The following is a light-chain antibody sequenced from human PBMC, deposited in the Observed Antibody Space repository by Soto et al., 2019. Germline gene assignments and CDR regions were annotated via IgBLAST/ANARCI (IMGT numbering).Light chain of an antibody. Sequence: EIVFTQSPATLSLSPGERATLSCRASQSVSSYLAWYQQKPGQAPRLLIYDASNRAPGIPARFSGSGSGTDFTLTISSLEPEDFAVYYCQQRSNWPITFGQGTRLEIK. CDR2: DAS. CDR1: QSVSSY. CDR3: QQRSNWPIT. J-gene: IGKJ5*01. V-gene: IGKV3-11*01.